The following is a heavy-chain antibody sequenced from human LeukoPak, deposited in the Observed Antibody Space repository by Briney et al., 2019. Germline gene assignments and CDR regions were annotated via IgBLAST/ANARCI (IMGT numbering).Heavy chain of an antibody. CDR2: IIPMLGIA. D-gene: IGHD6-6*01. CDR1: GGTFSSYT. J-gene: IGHJ6*03. CDR3: ARDLAAPPYYYYYYMDV. V-gene: IGHV1-69*04. Sequence: SVNVSCKASGGTFSSYTISWVRQAPGQGLEWMGRIIPMLGIANYAQKFQGRVTITADKSTSTAYMELSSLRSEDTAVYYCARDLAAPPYYYYYYMDVWGKGTTVTVSS.